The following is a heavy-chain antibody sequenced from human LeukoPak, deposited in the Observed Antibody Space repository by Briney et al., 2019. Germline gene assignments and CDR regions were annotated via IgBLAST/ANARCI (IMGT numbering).Heavy chain of an antibody. D-gene: IGHD5-24*01. CDR1: GFTVSSNY. CDR3: AKNHISWMAGYFDY. J-gene: IGHJ4*02. V-gene: IGHV3-23*01. CDR2: ISGSGGST. Sequence: GGSLRLSCAASGFTVSSNYMSWVRQAPGKGLEWVSAISGSGGSTYYADSVKGRFTISRDNSKNTLYLQMNSLRAEDTAVYYCAKNHISWMAGYFDYWGQGTLVTVSS.